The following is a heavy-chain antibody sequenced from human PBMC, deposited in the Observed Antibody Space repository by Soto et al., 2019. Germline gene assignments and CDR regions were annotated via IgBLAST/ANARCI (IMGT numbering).Heavy chain of an antibody. D-gene: IGHD5-18*01. Sequence: SVKVSCKDSGGTFSSYAISWVRQDPGQGLEWMGGIIPVFGTANYAQKFQGRVTITSDESTSTAYMELSSLRSEDTAVYYCASGWNVDKAMAFDXWGQGTLVTVSX. CDR3: ASGWNVDKAMAFDX. CDR2: IIPVFGTA. V-gene: IGHV1-69*13. CDR1: GGTFSSYA. J-gene: IGHJ4*02.